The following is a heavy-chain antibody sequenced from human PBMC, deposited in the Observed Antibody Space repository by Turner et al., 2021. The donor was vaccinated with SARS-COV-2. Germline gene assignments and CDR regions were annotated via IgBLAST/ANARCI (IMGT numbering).Heavy chain of an antibody. CDR2: ISYDGSNK. CDR1: GFTFSNYA. V-gene: IGHV3-30-3*01. J-gene: IGHJ6*02. Sequence: QVQLVESGGGVVPPGRSLRLSCAASGFTFSNYAMHWVRQAPGKGLEWVAVISYDGSNKYYADSVKGRFTISRDNSKNTLYLQMNSLRAEDTAVYYCARDRIIWDRGVYYYYGMDVWGQGTTVTVSS. CDR3: ARDRIIWDRGVYYYYGMDV. D-gene: IGHD1-26*01.